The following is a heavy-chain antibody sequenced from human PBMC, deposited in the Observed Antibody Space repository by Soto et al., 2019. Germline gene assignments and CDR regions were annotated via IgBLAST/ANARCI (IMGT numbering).Heavy chain of an antibody. D-gene: IGHD5-12*01. CDR1: GFTFNSYE. Sequence: PVGSLRLSCAASGFTFNSYEMDWVRQAPGKGLEWVAYISSGGTIYYTDSVKGRFTISRDNADNSLYLQMNSLRAEDTAVYYCTKEKSVMYSGYDAFDVWGRGTMVTVSS. CDR2: ISSGGTI. J-gene: IGHJ3*01. CDR3: TKEKSVMYSGYDAFDV. V-gene: IGHV3-48*03.